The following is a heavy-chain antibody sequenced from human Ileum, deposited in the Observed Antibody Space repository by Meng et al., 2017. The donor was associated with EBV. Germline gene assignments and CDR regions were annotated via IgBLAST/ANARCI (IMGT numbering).Heavy chain of an antibody. CDR1: GYTFTSHF. CDR3: ARDVSDSSKAWWLDT. J-gene: IGHJ5*02. V-gene: IGHV1-46*01. Sequence: QGRLGQSGTEVKEPGASVKVSCKASGYTFTSHFKQWVRQAPGQGLEWNGVINPNGDSLIYAQKFQDRVTLTRDLPTNTDYMELTSLGSEDTATYYCARDVSDSSKAWWLDTWGQGTLVTVSS. D-gene: IGHD3-22*01. CDR2: INPNGDSL.